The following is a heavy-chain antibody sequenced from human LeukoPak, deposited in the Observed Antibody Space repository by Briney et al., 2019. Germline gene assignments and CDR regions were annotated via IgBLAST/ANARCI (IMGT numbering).Heavy chain of an antibody. D-gene: IGHD2-15*01. V-gene: IGHV1-2*02. J-gene: IGHJ6*03. CDR3: AREKRRYCSGSSCYSHYYMDV. Sequence: ASLRLSCKASGYTLTGYYMHWVRQAPGQGLEWMGWINPNRGGTNYAQKFQGRVTMTREKSISTAYMELSRLRSDDTAVYYCAREKRRYCSGSSCYSHYYMDVWGKGTTVTVSS. CDR2: INPNRGGT. CDR1: GYTLTGYY.